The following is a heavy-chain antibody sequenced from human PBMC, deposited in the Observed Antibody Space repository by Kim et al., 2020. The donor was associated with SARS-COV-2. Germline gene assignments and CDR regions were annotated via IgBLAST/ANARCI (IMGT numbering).Heavy chain of an antibody. V-gene: IGHV1-2*06. D-gene: IGHD6-19*01. CDR2: INPNSGGT. CDR3: ARDLAVAAVKRIYYFDY. CDR1: GYTFTGYY. J-gene: IGHJ4*02. Sequence: ASVKVSCKASGYTFTGYYMHWVRQAPGQGLEWMGRINPNSGGTNYAQKFQGRVTMTRDTSISTAYMELSRLRSDYTAVYYCARDLAVAAVKRIYYFDYWGQGTLVTVSS.